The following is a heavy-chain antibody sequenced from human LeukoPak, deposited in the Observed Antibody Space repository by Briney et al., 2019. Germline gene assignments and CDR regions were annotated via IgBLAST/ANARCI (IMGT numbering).Heavy chain of an antibody. Sequence: SETLSLTCAVYGGSFSGYYWSWIRQPPGKGLEWIGEINHSGSTNYNPSLKSRVTISVDTSKNQFSLKLSFVTAADTAVYYCASRTFRDGYNWFFDYWGQGTLVTVSS. CDR1: GGSFSGYY. CDR2: INHSGST. J-gene: IGHJ4*02. V-gene: IGHV4-34*01. CDR3: ASRTFRDGYNWFFDY. D-gene: IGHD5-24*01.